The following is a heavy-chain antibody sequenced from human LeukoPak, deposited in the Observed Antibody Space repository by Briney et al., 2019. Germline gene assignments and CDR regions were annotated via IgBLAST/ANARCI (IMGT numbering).Heavy chain of an antibody. CDR3: ARDEGSGWYGRWFDP. Sequence: GGSLRLSCVASEFVFSSHAMIWVRQAPGKGLEWVAVISYDGSNKYYADSVEGRFTISRDNSKNTLYLQMNSLRAEDTAVYYCARDEGSGWYGRWFDPWGQGTLVTVSS. CDR1: EFVFSSHA. CDR2: ISYDGSNK. J-gene: IGHJ5*02. V-gene: IGHV3-30-3*01. D-gene: IGHD6-19*01.